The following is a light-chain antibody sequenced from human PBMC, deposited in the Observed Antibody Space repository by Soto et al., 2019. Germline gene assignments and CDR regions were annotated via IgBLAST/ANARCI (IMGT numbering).Light chain of an antibody. CDR3: CAYVSSNTLL. CDR1: SSDVGGYDL. CDR2: EGS. V-gene: IGLV2-23*01. J-gene: IGLJ3*02. Sequence: QSVLTQPASVSGSPGQSITISCTGTSSDVGGYDLVSWYQQHPGKAPKLIIYEGSKRPSGISNRFSGSKSGNMASLIISGLQGDGEGDYYCCAYVSSNTLLFGGGTKVTVL.